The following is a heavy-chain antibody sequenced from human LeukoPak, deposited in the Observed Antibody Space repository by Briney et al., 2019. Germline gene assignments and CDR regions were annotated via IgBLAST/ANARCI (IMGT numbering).Heavy chain of an antibody. J-gene: IGHJ4*02. CDR2: IGTAGDT. CDR1: GFTFSSYD. D-gene: IGHD3-3*01. Sequence: GGSLRLSCAASGFTFSSYDMHWVRQATGKGLEWVSAIGTAGDTYYPGSVKGRFTISRENAKNSLYLQMNSLRAGDTAVYYCARGSLGFWSGSYTYWGQGTLVTVSS. CDR3: ARGSLGFWSGSYTY. V-gene: IGHV3-13*01.